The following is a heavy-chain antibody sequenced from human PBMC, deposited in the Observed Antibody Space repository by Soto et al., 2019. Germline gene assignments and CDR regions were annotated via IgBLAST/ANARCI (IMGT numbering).Heavy chain of an antibody. CDR3: ARELPTTIRGGYYYSYGMDV. CDR1: GFTLKNSA. Sequence: EVQLLESGGGFIQPGESLRLSCAASGFTLKNSAMHWVRQAPGKGLEWVSRLHSDGRTTTYAESVKGRFTISRDNSKNTLYLQMNSLRAEDTAVYYCARELPTTIRGGYYYSYGMDVWGQGTTVTVSS. J-gene: IGHJ6*02. CDR2: LHSDGRTT. V-gene: IGHV3-74*03. D-gene: IGHD2-2*02.